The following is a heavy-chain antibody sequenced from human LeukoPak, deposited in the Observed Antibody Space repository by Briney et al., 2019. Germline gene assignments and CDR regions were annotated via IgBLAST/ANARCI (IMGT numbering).Heavy chain of an antibody. J-gene: IGHJ6*02. D-gene: IGHD3-3*01. CDR3: AREYYDFWSGYRTYYYGMDV. Sequence: ASVTVSCKASGYTFTGYYMHWVRQAPGQGLEWMGWINPNSGGTNYAQKFQGRVTMTRDTSISTAYMELSRLRSDDTAVYYCAREYYDFWSGYRTYYYGMDVWGQGTTVTVSS. CDR2: INPNSGGT. CDR1: GYTFTGYY. V-gene: IGHV1-2*02.